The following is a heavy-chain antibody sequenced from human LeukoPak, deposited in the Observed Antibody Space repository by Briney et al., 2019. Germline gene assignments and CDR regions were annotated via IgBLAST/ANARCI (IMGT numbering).Heavy chain of an antibody. CDR2: ISPDGSSV. V-gene: IGHV3-74*01. J-gene: IGHJ4*02. CDR3: ARVNVCPRCHFDY. CDR1: GFTFSSYW. Sequence: PGGSLRLSCAASGFTFSSYWMHWVRQAPGKGLVWVSRISPDGSSVIYADSVKGRFTISRDNAKNTLYLQMNSLRAEDTAVYYCARVNVCPRCHFDYWGQGTLVTVSS. D-gene: IGHD3-16*01.